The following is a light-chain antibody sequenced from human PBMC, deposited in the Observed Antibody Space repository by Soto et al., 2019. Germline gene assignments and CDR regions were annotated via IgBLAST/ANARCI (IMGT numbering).Light chain of an antibody. J-gene: IGKJ1*01. V-gene: IGKV1-5*03. CDR3: QQYDRASWT. Sequence: DIQMTQSPSSLSASVGDRVTITCRASQGISNYLAWYQQKPGKAPDLLIYRASTLKTGIPSRFSGSGSGTQFTLTISSLQPDDFATYYCQQYDRASWTFGPGTKVEIK. CDR2: RAS. CDR1: QGISNY.